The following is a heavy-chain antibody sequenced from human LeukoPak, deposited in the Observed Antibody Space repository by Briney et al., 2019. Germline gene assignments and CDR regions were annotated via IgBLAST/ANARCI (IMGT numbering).Heavy chain of an antibody. CDR1: GYSISSGYY. Sequence: NPSETLSLTCAVPGYSISSGYYWGWIRQPPGKGLEWIGSIYHSGSTYYNPSLKSRVTMSVDTSKNQFSLKLSSVTAADTAVYYCARHRSGSYFYWGQGTLVTVSS. CDR2: IYHSGST. D-gene: IGHD1-26*01. CDR3: ARHRSGSYFY. V-gene: IGHV4-38-2*01. J-gene: IGHJ4*02.